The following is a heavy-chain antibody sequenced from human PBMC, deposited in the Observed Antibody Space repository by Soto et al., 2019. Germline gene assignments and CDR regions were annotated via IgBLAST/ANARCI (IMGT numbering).Heavy chain of an antibody. CDR1: GYTFTSYA. CDR3: ARDLNYYDSSGYDY. Sequence: QVQLVQSGAEVKKPGASVKVSCKASGYTFTSYAMHWVRQAPGQSLEWMGWINAGNGNTKYSQKFQGRVTITRDTSASTAYLELSSLRSEDTAVYYCARDLNYYDSSGYDYWGQGTLVTVSS. J-gene: IGHJ4*02. CDR2: INAGNGNT. V-gene: IGHV1-3*01. D-gene: IGHD3-22*01.